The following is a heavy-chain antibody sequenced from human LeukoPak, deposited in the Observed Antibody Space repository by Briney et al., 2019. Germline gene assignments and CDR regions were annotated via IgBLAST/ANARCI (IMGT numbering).Heavy chain of an antibody. CDR3: TKSGSAWASFQD. D-gene: IGHD2-15*01. J-gene: IGHJ1*01. V-gene: IGHV3-23*01. CDR1: GFAFSVYA. Sequence: PGGSLRLSCAASGFAFSVYAMSWLRQPPGKGLEWVSTINANSGTTSYAASVRGRFTISRDISKNTLYLQMNSLTVEDTAVYYCTKSGSAWASFQDWGQGTLVTVSS. CDR2: INANSGTT.